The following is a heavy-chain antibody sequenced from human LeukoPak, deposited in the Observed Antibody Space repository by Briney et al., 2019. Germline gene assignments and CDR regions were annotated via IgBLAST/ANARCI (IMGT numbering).Heavy chain of an antibody. CDR3: ARGVLVYCSSTSCYQRFDP. CDR1: GYTFTSYD. Sequence: GASVKVSCKASGYTFTSYDIHWVRPATGQGLEWMGWMNPNSGNTGYAQKFQGRVTMTRNTSISTAYMELSSLRSEDTAVYYCARGVLVYCSSTSCYQRFDPWGQGTLVTVSS. J-gene: IGHJ5*02. V-gene: IGHV1-8*01. CDR2: MNPNSGNT. D-gene: IGHD2-2*01.